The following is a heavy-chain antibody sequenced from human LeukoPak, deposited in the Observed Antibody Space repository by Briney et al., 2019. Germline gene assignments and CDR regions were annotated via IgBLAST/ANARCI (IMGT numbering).Heavy chain of an antibody. V-gene: IGHV4-59*01. J-gene: IGHJ5*02. CDR3: ARETYSTASHNWFDP. Sequence: SETLSLTCTVSGGSISSYYWGWIRQPPGKGLEWIGYIYYSGSTNYNPSLKSRVTISVDTSKNQFSLKLSSVTAADTAVYYCARETYSTASHNWFDPWGQGTLVTVSS. CDR2: IYYSGST. CDR1: GGSISSYY. D-gene: IGHD4-11*01.